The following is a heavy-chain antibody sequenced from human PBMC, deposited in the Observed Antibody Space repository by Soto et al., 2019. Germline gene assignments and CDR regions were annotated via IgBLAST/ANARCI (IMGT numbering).Heavy chain of an antibody. CDR1: GYTFTSYG. J-gene: IGHJ4*02. D-gene: IGHD6-19*01. V-gene: IGHV1-18*01. CDR3: ARAPVAGTYFDS. CDR2: INAYNGNT. Sequence: QVQLVQSGAEVKKPGASVKVSCKASGYTFTSYGISWVRQAPGQGLEWMGWINAYNGNTNYAQKLKGXVXXXTXXSTSTDDMELRSLRSDDTAVYSCARAPVAGTYFDSWGQGTLVTVSS.